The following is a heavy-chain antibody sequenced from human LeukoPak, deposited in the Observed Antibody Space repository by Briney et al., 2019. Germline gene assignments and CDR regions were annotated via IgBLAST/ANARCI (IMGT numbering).Heavy chain of an antibody. D-gene: IGHD2-2*01. CDR1: GGSISSRSYY. V-gene: IGHV4-39*01. CDR2: IFYSGTT. Sequence: SETLSLTCTVSGGSISSRSYYWGWVRQPPGKGLEWIGSIFYSGTTYYNPSLKSRVTISVDTSKNQFSLRLSSVTAADTAVYYCASENCSGTSCSSFDYWGQGTLVTVSS. CDR3: ASENCSGTSCSSFDY. J-gene: IGHJ4*02.